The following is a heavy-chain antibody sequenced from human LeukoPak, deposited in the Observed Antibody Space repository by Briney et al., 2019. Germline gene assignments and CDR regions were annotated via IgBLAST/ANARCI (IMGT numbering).Heavy chain of an antibody. Sequence: SETLSLTCAVYGGSFSGYYWSWIRQPPGKGLEWIGEINHSGSSNYNPSLKSRVTISVDASKNQFSLKLSSVTVADTAVYYCARAPYDNFFDYWGQGTLVTVSS. CDR2: INHSGSS. CDR1: GGSFSGYY. CDR3: ARAPYDNFFDY. D-gene: IGHD3-9*01. J-gene: IGHJ4*02. V-gene: IGHV4-34*01.